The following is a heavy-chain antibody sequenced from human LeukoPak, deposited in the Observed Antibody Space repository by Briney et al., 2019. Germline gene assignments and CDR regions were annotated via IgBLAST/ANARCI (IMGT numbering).Heavy chain of an antibody. CDR2: IYSGGST. J-gene: IGHJ4*02. V-gene: IGHV3-53*01. CDR1: GFTVSSNY. D-gene: IGHD3-10*01. CDR3: ASVAMVRGVISSSVFDY. Sequence: GGSLRLSCAASGFTVSSNYMSWVRQAPGKGLEWVSVIYSGGSTYYADSVKGRFTISRGNSKNTLYLQMNSPRAEDTAVYYCASVAMVRGVISSSVFDYWGQGTLVTVSS.